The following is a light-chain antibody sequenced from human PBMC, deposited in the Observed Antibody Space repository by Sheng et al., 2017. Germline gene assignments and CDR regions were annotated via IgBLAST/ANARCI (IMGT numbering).Light chain of an antibody. CDR1: RDIRNS. V-gene: IGKV1-NL1*01. J-gene: IGKJ3*01. CDR3: QQYFSTLFT. Sequence: DIQMTQSPSSLSASVGDRVTIACRASRDIRNSLAWYQHKPGKAPELLVYGASTLERGVPSRFSGSGSGTDYTLTISSLQPEDFAIYYCQQYFSTLFTFGPGTKVDIK. CDR2: GAS.